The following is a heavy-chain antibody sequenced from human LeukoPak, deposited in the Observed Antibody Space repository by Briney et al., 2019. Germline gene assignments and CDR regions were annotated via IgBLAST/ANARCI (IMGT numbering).Heavy chain of an antibody. V-gene: IGHV3-48*04. CDR2: ISSSSGTT. CDR3: AREYRNGFDY. Sequence: GGSLRLSCAASGITFSVYDMNWVRQAPGKGLEWVSYISSSSGTTYYADSVKGRFTISRDNAKNSLYLQMNSLKAEDTAVYYCAREYRNGFDYWGQGTLVTVSS. D-gene: IGHD1-1*01. CDR1: GITFSVYD. J-gene: IGHJ4*02.